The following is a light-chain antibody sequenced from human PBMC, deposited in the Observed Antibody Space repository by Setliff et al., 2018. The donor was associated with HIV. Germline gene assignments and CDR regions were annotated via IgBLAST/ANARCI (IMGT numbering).Light chain of an antibody. CDR1: SSDIGGYTY. Sequence: QSALAQPASVSGSPGQSITISCTGTSSDIGGYTYVSWYQQHPGKAPKLIIYEVSYRPSGVPDRFSGSKSGNTASLTISGLQAEDEASYYCSSYTSTNTWVFGTGTKV. V-gene: IGLV2-14*01. CDR3: SSYTSTNTWV. CDR2: EVS. J-gene: IGLJ1*01.